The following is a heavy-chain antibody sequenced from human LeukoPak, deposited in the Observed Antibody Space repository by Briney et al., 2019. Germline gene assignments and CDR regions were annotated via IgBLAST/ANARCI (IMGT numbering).Heavy chain of an antibody. CDR2: ISGSGGST. Sequence: GGSLRLSCAASGFTFSSYAMSWVRQAPGKGLEWVSAISGSGGSTYYADSVKDRFTISRDNSKNTLYLQMNSLRAEDTAVYYCAPLSTGIVGATTSFDYWGQGTLVTVSS. V-gene: IGHV3-23*01. D-gene: IGHD1-26*01. J-gene: IGHJ4*02. CDR1: GFTFSSYA. CDR3: APLSTGIVGATTSFDY.